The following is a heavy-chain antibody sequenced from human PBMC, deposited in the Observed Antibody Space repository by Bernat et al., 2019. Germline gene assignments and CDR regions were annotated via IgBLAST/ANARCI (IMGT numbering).Heavy chain of an antibody. J-gene: IGHJ4*02. CDR3: ARGSRYCSSTSYYSLDY. CDR1: GFTFSSYW. D-gene: IGHD2-2*01. V-gene: IGHV3-7*03. CDR2: VKQGGSEK. Sequence: EVQLVESGGGLVQPGGSLRLSCAASGFTFSSYWMSWVRQAPGKGLEWVANVKQGGSEKYYVDSVKGRFTISRDNAKNSLYLQMNSLRAEDTAVYYCARGSRYCSSTSYYSLDYWGQGTLVTVSS.